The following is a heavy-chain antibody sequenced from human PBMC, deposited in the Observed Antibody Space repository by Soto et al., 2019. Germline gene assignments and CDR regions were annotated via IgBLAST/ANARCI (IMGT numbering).Heavy chain of an antibody. CDR2: IWYDGSNK. J-gene: IGHJ6*03. CDR3: ARDHDFWSGLYYYYYYMYV. CDR1: GFTFSSYG. Sequence: GGSLRLSCAASGFTFSSYGMHWVRQAPGKGLEWVAVIWYDGSNKYYADSVKGRFTISRDNSKNTLYLQMNSLRAEDTAVYYCARDHDFWSGLYYYYYYMYVWGKGTTVTVSS. V-gene: IGHV3-33*01. D-gene: IGHD3-3*01.